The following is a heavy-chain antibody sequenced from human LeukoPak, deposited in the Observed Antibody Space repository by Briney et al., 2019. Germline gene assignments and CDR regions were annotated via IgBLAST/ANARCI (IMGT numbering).Heavy chain of an antibody. CDR2: ISYDGSNK. D-gene: IGHD3-3*01. J-gene: IGHJ4*02. Sequence: PGRSLRLSCAASGFTFSSYAMHWVRQAPGKGLEWVAVISYDGSNKYYADSVKGRFTISRDNSKNTLYLQMNSLRAEDTAVYYCAREFRSKGSGYSLFDYWGQGTLVTVSS. CDR3: AREFRSKGSGYSLFDY. CDR1: GFTFSSYA. V-gene: IGHV3-30*04.